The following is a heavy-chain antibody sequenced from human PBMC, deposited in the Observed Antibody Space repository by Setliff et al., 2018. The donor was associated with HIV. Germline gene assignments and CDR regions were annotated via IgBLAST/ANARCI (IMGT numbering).Heavy chain of an antibody. CDR3: ARAPIYCGGDCYLFDY. Sequence: GASVKVSCKASGGTFSSYAISWVRQAPGQGLEWMGGNIPVIGTANYAQKFQGRVTITADESTSTAYMELNSLTSEDTAVYYCARAPIYCGGDCYLFDYWGQGTLVTVSS. CDR1: GGTFSSYA. J-gene: IGHJ4*02. D-gene: IGHD2-21*02. CDR2: NIPVIGTA. V-gene: IGHV1-69*13.